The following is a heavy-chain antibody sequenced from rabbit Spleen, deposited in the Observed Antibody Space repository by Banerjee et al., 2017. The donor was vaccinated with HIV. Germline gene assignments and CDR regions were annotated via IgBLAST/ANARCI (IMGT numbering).Heavy chain of an antibody. Sequence: QSLEESGGDLVKPGASLTLTCSGSGIDFRDNVYMCWVRQAPGKGLEWIGWVFLGSSGNSYYASWVNGRFTISKSSSTTATLQMTSLTVADTATYFCARDTGSSFSSYGINLWGPCTLVTFS. CDR2: VFLGSSGNS. CDR3: ARDTGSSFSSYGINL. D-gene: IGHD8-1*01. CDR1: GIDFRDNVY. V-gene: IGHV1S40*01. J-gene: IGHJ6*01.